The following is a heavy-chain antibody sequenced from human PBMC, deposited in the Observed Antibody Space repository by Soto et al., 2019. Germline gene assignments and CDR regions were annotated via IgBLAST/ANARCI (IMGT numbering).Heavy chain of an antibody. D-gene: IGHD3-9*01. CDR2: IYYSGST. V-gene: IGHV4-59*01. CDR1: GGSISSYY. J-gene: IGHJ4*02. CDR3: ARGGRYYDILTGYPTVYFDY. Sequence: SETLSLTCTVSGGSISSYYWSWIRQPPGKGLEWIGYIYYSGSTNYNPSLKSRLTISVETSKNQFSLKLSSVTAADTAVYYCARGGRYYDILTGYPTVYFDYWGQGTLVTVSS.